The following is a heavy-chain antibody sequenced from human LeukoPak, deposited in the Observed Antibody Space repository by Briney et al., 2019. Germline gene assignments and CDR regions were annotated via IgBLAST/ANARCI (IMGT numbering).Heavy chain of an antibody. CDR2: ISSSSSYI. J-gene: IGHJ4*02. CDR3: ARDYMRGRITIFGVVTDY. CDR1: GFTFGSYS. V-gene: IGHV3-21*01. D-gene: IGHD3-3*01. Sequence: GGSLRLSCAASGFTFGSYSMNWVRQAPGKGLEWVSSISSSSSYIYYADSVKGRFTISRDNAKNSLYLQMNSLRAEDTAVYYCARDYMRGRITIFGVVTDYWGQGTLVTVSS.